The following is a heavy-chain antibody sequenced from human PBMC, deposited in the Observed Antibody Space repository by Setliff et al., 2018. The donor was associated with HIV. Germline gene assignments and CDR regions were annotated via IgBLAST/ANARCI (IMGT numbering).Heavy chain of an antibody. Sequence: SETLSLTCTVSDSGTYYWSWIRQPAGKGLEWIGRVSSRGDTNYNPSLKSRVTMSVDTSKNQFSLKLTSVTASDTAVYYCAKTLPTLYPPHDYYFAMDVWGQGTTVTVSS. CDR1: DSGTYY. D-gene: IGHD2-15*01. CDR2: VSSRGDT. J-gene: IGHJ6*02. CDR3: AKTLPTLYPPHDYYFAMDV. V-gene: IGHV4-4*07.